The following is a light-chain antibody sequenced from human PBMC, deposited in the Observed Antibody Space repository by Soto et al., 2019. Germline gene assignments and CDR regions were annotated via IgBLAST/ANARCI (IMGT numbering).Light chain of an antibody. CDR2: GAS. J-gene: IGKJ5*01. CDR1: QSVSSSY. V-gene: IGKV3-20*01. CDR3: QQYGSAPRIT. Sequence: EIVLPQSPGPLSLSPGERATLSCRAIQSVSSSYLAWYQQKPGQAPRLLIYGASSRATGIPDRFSGSGSGTDFTLTISRLGPEDFAVYYCQQYGSAPRITFGQGTRLEIK.